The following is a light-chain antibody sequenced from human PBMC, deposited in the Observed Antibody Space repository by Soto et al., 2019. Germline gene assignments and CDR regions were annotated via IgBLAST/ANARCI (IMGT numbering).Light chain of an antibody. J-gene: IGLJ2*01. CDR3: AAWDDSLSGVV. CDR2: RTN. Sequence: QSVLTQPPSASGTPGQRVTISCSGTSSNIGNNYVCWYQHLPGTAPKLLIYRTNQRPSGVPDRFSGSKSGTSASLAISGLQSDDEADYYCAAWDDSLSGVVFGGGTKLTVL. CDR1: SSNIGNNY. V-gene: IGLV1-47*01.